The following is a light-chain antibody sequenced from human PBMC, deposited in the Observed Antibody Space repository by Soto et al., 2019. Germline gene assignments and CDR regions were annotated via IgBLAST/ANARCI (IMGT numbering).Light chain of an antibody. CDR1: HDIITY. V-gene: IGKV1-33*01. CDR2: DAS. CDR3: QQYDNLPT. J-gene: IGKJ4*01. Sequence: DIQLTQSPSLLSASVGDRVTITCRASHDIITYLAWYQQKPGKAPKLLIYDASNLETGVPSRFSGSGSGTDFTFTISSLQPEDIATYYCQQYDNLPTFGGRTKVDI.